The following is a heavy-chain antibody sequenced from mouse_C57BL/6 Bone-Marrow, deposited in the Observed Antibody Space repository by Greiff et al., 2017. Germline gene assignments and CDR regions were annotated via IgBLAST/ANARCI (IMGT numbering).Heavy chain of an antibody. V-gene: IGHV1-55*01. J-gene: IGHJ2*01. CDR3: ATRWLLPFFDY. CDR1: GYTFTSYW. CDR2: IYPGSGST. D-gene: IGHD2-3*01. Sequence: QVQLQQPGAELVKPGASVKMSCKASGYTFTSYWITWVKQRPGQGLEWIGDIYPGSGSTNYNEKFKSKATLTVDKSSSTAYMQLSSLTSEDSAVYYCATRWLLPFFDYWGQGTTLTVSS.